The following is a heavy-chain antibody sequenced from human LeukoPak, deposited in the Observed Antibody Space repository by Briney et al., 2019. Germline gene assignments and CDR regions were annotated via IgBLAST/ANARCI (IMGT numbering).Heavy chain of an antibody. V-gene: IGHV3-23*01. Sequence: PGGSLRLSYAASGFTFSNYAMSWVRRAPGKGLEWVSTISGSGVSTYYADSVKGRFTISRDNSKNTPYLQMNSLSAEDTAVYYCAKEEEMARILYYFDYWGQGTLVTVSS. CDR3: AKEEEMARILYYFDY. CDR2: ISGSGVST. D-gene: IGHD5-24*01. CDR1: GFTFSNYA. J-gene: IGHJ4*02.